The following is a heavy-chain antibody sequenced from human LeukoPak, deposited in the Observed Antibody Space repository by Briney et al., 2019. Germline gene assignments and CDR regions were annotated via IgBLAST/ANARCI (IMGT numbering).Heavy chain of an antibody. CDR2: VSSGFHA. CDR3: VREARGYHYTYFDY. J-gene: IGHJ4*02. D-gene: IGHD5-18*01. CDR1: GFTLGSHD. Sequence: PGGSLRLSCTASGFTLGSHDMHWVRQIPGQGLEWVAAVSSGFHAFFADSVQDRFTVSREDARNSLYLQMNSLRAGDTAVYYCVREARGYHYTYFDYWGQGTLVTVSS. V-gene: IGHV3-13*01.